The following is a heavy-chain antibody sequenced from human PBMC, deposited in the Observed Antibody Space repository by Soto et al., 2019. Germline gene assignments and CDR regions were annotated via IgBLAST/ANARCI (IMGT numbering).Heavy chain of an antibody. CDR3: ARNRGVVVVVDAPAPGWFDS. V-gene: IGHV1-69*06. CDR1: GGTFSSYA. Sequence: ASVKVSCKASGGTFSSYAISWVRQAPGQGLEWMGGIIPIFGTANYAQKFQGRVTITADKSTSTAYMELSSLRSEDTAVYYCARNRGVVVVVDAPAPGWFDSWGQGPLVTVSS. CDR2: IIPIFGTA. J-gene: IGHJ5*01. D-gene: IGHD2-15*01.